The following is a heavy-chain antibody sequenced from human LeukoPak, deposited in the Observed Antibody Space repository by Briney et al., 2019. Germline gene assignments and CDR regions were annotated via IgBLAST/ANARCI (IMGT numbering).Heavy chain of an antibody. CDR3: AKDPTAEWLRLVGDFDY. CDR2: ISYDGSNK. Sequence: PGGSLRLSCAASGFTFSSYGKHWVRQAPGKGLEWVAVISYDGSNKYYADSVKGRFTISRDNSKNTLYLQMNSLRAEDTAVYYCAKDPTAEWLRLVGDFDYWGQGTLVTVSS. CDR1: GFTFSSYG. J-gene: IGHJ4*01. D-gene: IGHD5-12*01. V-gene: IGHV3-30*18.